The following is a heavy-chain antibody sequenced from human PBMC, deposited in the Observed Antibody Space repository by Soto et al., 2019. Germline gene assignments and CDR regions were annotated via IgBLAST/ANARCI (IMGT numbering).Heavy chain of an antibody. CDR2: IYYSGST. V-gene: IGHV4-31*03. CDR1: GGSISSGGYY. D-gene: IGHD4-17*01. Sequence: SETPSLTCTVSGGSISSGGYYWSWIRQHPGKGLEWIGYIYYSGSTYYNPSLKSRVTISVDTSKNQFSLKLSSVTAADTAVYYCARTTVTCLDYWGQGTLVTVSS. J-gene: IGHJ4*02. CDR3: ARTTVTCLDY.